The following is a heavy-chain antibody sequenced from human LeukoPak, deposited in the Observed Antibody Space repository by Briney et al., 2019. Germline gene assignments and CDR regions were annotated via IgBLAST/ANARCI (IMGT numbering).Heavy chain of an antibody. CDR2: ISYSGNT. Sequence: SETLSLTCTVSGGSINNFYWSWIRQPPGKGLEWIGYISYSGNTNHNPSLKSRVTISVDTSKNQFSLRVSSVTAADTAVYYCVRGVQLWPYYFDHWGQGTLVTVSS. V-gene: IGHV4-59*01. J-gene: IGHJ4*02. D-gene: IGHD5-18*01. CDR3: VRGVQLWPYYFDH. CDR1: GGSINNFY.